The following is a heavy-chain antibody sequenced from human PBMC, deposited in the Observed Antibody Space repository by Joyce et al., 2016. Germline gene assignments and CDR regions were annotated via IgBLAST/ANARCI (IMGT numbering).Heavy chain of an antibody. CDR2: IYPSDSDP. CDR1: GYNFNSHW. Sequence: EVQLVQSGAEVKKPGESLKISCQGSGYNFNSHWIGWVRQMPGKGLEWMGIIYPSDSDPRYSPSFQGHVTISVDKSIRTAHLQWSSLKASDTAIYYCARRGGAANFEYWGQGTLVTVSS. CDR3: ARRGGAANFEY. V-gene: IGHV5-51*03. D-gene: IGHD1-26*01. J-gene: IGHJ4*02.